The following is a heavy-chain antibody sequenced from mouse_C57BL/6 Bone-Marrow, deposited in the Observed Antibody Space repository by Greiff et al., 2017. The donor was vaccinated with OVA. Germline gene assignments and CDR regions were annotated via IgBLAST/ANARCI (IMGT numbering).Heavy chain of an antibody. Sequence: QVQLQQPGAELVRPGTSVKLSCKASGYTFTSYWMHWVKQRPGQGLEWIGVIDPSDSYTNYNQKFKGKATLTVDTSSSTAYMQLSSLTSEDSAVDYCARLCRGGFAYWGQGTLVTVSA. CDR1: GYTFTSYW. V-gene: IGHV1-59*01. CDR3: ARLCRGGFAY. D-gene: IGHD3-3*01. CDR2: IDPSDSYT. J-gene: IGHJ3*01.